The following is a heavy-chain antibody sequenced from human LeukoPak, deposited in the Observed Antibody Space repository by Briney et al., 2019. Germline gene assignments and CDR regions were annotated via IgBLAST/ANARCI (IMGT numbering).Heavy chain of an antibody. CDR3: ARRRFGDSALDY. CDR1: GGSITSSSYY. J-gene: IGHJ4*02. D-gene: IGHD3-16*01. Sequence: SETLSLTCTVSGGSITSSSYYWGWIRQPPGKGLEWIGIIYFSGSTYCNPSLKSRVTISVDTSKNQFSLKLSSVTAADTAVYYCARRRFGDSALDYWGQGNMVSVSS. V-gene: IGHV4-39*01. CDR2: IYFSGST.